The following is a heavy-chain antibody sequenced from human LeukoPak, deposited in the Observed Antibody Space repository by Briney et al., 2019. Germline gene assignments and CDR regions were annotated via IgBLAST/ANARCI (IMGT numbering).Heavy chain of an antibody. CDR1: GFTFSSYW. CDR2: INHNGNVN. J-gene: IGHJ4*02. Sequence: GGSLRLSCAASGFTFSSYWMNWARQAPGKGLEWVASINHNGNVNYYVDSVRGRFTISRDNAKNSLYLQMNSLRAEDTAVYYCAKVFWEWILDDTLNFDYWGQGTLVTVSS. D-gene: IGHD3-3*01. CDR3: AKVFWEWILDDTLNFDY. V-gene: IGHV3-7*01.